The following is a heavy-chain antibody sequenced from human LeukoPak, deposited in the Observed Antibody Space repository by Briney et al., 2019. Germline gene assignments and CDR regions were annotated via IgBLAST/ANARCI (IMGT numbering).Heavy chain of an antibody. CDR1: GRTFSNYW. J-gene: IGHJ4*02. CDR3: ARQKGGQSFFDS. Sequence: GGSLIIDCAASGRTFSNYWMDSVRQDQRKGLLWVSRINGEGTTTAYADSVKGRFTISRDNAKNTLYLQMNSLRADDTAVYYCARQKGGQSFFDSWGQGTLVTVSS. CDR2: INGEGTTT. D-gene: IGHD1-26*01. V-gene: IGHV3-74*01.